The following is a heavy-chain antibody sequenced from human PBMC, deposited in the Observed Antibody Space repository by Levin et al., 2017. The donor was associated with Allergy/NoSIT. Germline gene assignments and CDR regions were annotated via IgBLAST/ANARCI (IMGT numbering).Heavy chain of an antibody. CDR3: AARVFDY. V-gene: IGHV3-30*03. D-gene: IGHD6-13*01. J-gene: IGHJ4*02. CDR2: ISSGGSPT. Sequence: RAGGSLRLSCATSGFPFSTYGMNWVRQAPNKGLEWVALISSGGSPTYYADSVKGRFTVSRDNSKNTLYLQMNSLRPEDTAVYYCAARVFDYWGQGAPVAVSS. CDR1: GFPFSTYG.